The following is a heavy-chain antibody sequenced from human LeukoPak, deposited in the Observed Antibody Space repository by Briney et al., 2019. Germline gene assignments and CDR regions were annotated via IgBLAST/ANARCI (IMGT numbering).Heavy chain of an antibody. J-gene: IGHJ6*02. CDR2: ISYDGSNK. D-gene: IGHD4-17*01. V-gene: IGHV3-30*18. CDR1: GFTFSSYG. CDR3: AKVGETYGDYVLNYGMDV. Sequence: PGGSLRLSCAASGFTFSSYGMHWVRQAPGKGLEWVAVISYDGSNKYYADSVKGRFTISRDNSKNTLYLQMNSLRAEDTAVYYCAKVGETYGDYVLNYGMDVWGQGTTVTVSS.